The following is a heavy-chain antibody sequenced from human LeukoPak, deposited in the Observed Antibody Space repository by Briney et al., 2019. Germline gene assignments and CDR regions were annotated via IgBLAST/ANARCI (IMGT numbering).Heavy chain of an antibody. V-gene: IGHV4-59*08. CDR3: ARLSKDTVVLPAAMAHYFDY. D-gene: IGHD2-2*01. J-gene: IGHJ4*02. Sequence: PSETLSLTCTVSGGSISGYYWSWIRQPPGKGLQFIGYIHYTGSTNYNPSLESRVTLSVDTSKNQFSLKLRSVTAADTAVYCCARLSKDTVVLPAAMAHYFDYWGQGTLVTVSS. CDR1: GGSISGYY. CDR2: IHYTGST.